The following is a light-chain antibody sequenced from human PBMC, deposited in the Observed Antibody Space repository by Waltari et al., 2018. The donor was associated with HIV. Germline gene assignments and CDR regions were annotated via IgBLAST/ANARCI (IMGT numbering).Light chain of an antibody. V-gene: IGKV3-15*01. CDR1: QSVSSN. J-gene: IGKJ2*01. Sequence: EIVMTQSPATLSVSPGERATLSCRASQSVSSNLAWYQQKPGQAPRLLIYGASTSATDIPARFSGSGSGTEFTLTISSLQSEDFAIYYCQQYNNWPPVYTFGQGTKLEIK. CDR3: QQYNNWPPVYT. CDR2: GAS.